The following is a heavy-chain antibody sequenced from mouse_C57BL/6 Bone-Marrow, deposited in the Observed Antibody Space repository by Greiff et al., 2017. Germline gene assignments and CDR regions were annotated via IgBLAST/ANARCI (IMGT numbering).Heavy chain of an antibody. CDR2: IYPRSGNT. Sequence: VQGVESGAELARPGASVKLSCKASGYTFTSYGISWVKQRTGQGLEWIGEIYPRSGNTYYNEKFKGKATLTADKSSSTAYMELRSLISEDSAVYFCAGDLGYFDVWGTGTTVTVSS. CDR1: GYTFTSYG. CDR3: AGDLGYFDV. J-gene: IGHJ1*03. V-gene: IGHV1-81*01.